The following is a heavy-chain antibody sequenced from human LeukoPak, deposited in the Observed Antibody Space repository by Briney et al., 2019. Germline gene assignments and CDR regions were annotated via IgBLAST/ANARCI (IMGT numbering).Heavy chain of an antibody. V-gene: IGHV3-33*01. CDR1: GFTFSRYG. D-gene: IGHD5-12*01. CDR2: IWYDGSNK. Sequence: GGSLRLSCAASGFTFSRYGMHWVRQAPGKGLEWVAVIWYDGSNKYYADSVKGRFTISRDNSKNTLYLQMTSLRAEDTAVYYCAREGASGCDGIDYWGQGTLVTVSS. J-gene: IGHJ4*02. CDR3: AREGASGCDGIDY.